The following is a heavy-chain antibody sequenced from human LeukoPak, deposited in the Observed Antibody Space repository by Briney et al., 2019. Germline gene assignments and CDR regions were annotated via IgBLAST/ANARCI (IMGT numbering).Heavy chain of an antibody. CDR1: GGTFSGYA. Sequence: SVKVSCKASGGTFSGYAISWVRQARGQGLEGMGGIIPILGTANYAQKFQGRVTITADESTSTAYMELSSLRSEDTAVYYCARDSSAYGGNLDYWGQGTLVTVSS. D-gene: IGHD4-23*01. V-gene: IGHV1-69*01. CDR2: IIPILGTA. J-gene: IGHJ4*02. CDR3: ARDSSAYGGNLDY.